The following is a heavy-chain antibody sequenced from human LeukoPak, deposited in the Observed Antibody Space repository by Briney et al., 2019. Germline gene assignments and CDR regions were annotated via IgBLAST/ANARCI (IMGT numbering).Heavy chain of an antibody. CDR2: IESDGTRT. CDR3: VRGGHKLDIETSRYYYGLDV. CDR1: GITLSDYW. Sequence: GGSLRLSCAASGITLSDYWMHWVRQGPGKGLVHVSRIESDGTRTVYADSVKGRFTISRDNAKNTMHLQMNSLGAEDTAVYYCVRGGHKLDIETSRYYYGLDVWGQGTTVTVSS. V-gene: IGHV3-74*03. D-gene: IGHD2-2*03. J-gene: IGHJ6*02.